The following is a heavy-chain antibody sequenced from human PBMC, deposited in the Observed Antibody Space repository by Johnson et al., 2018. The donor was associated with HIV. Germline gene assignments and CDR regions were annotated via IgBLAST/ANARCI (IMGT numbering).Heavy chain of an antibody. J-gene: IGHJ3*01. CDR1: GFTFSSYW. CDR2: IKQDGSEK. CDR3: ARAHLIFPKNAFDV. Sequence: VQLLESGGGLVQPVGSLRLSCAASGFTFSSYWMSWVRQAPGKGLEWVANIKQDGSEKYYVDSVKGRFTISIDNVKNSVFLQMNTLGADDTAFYYCARAHLIFPKNAFDVWGQGAMVMVSS. D-gene: IGHD3-3*02. V-gene: IGHV3-7*01.